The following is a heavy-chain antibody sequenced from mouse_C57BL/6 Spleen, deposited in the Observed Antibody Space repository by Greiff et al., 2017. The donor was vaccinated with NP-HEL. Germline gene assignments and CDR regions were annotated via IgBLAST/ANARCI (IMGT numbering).Heavy chain of an antibody. V-gene: IGHV3-1*01. CDR2: ISYSGST. Sequence: DVQLQESGPGMVKPSQSLSLTCTVTGYSITSGYDWHWIRHFPGNKLEWMGYISYSGSTNYNPSLKSRISITHDTSKNHFFLKLNSVTTEDTATYYCARGGRDYAMDYWGQGTSVTVSS. J-gene: IGHJ4*01. CDR3: ARGGRDYAMDY. CDR1: GYSITSGYD.